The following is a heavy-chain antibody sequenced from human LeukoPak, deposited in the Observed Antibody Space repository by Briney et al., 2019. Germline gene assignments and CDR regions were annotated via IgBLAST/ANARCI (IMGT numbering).Heavy chain of an antibody. D-gene: IGHD3-3*01. CDR2: MNPNSGNT. J-gene: IGHJ3*02. CDR1: GYTFTSYD. CDR3: AVYYDFLDAFDI. V-gene: IGHV1-8*03. Sequence: ASVKVSCKASGYTFTSYDINWVRQATGQGLEWMGWMNPNSGNTGYAQKFQGRVTITRNTSISTAYMELSSLRSEDTAVYYCAVYYDFLDAFDIWGQGTMVTVSS.